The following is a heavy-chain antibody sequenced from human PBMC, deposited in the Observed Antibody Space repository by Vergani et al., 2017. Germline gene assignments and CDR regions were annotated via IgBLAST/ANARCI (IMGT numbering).Heavy chain of an antibody. CDR1: GFTFDDYA. J-gene: IGHJ6*03. V-gene: IGHV3-9*01. CDR2: ISWNSGSI. CDR3: AKDGDYYYYMDV. Sequence: EVQLVESGGGLVQPGRSLRLSCAASGFTFDDYAMHWVRQAPGKGLEWVSGISWNSGSIGHADSVKGRFTISRDNAKNSLYLQMNSLRAEDTALYYCAKDGDYYYYMDVWGKGTTVTVSS.